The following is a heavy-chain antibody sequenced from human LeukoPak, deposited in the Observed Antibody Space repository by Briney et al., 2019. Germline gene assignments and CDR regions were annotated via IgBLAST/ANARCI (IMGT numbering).Heavy chain of an antibody. Sequence: RASETLSLTCTVSGGSISSSSYYWGWIRQPPGRGLEWIGTIYYSGSTYYNPSLKSRVTISVDTSKSQFSLKLSSVTAADTAVYYCARVDGSGSYYNYLDYWGQGTLVTVSS. V-gene: IGHV4-39*01. CDR2: IYYSGST. J-gene: IGHJ4*02. CDR1: GGSISSSSYY. CDR3: ARVDGSGSYYNYLDY. D-gene: IGHD3-10*01.